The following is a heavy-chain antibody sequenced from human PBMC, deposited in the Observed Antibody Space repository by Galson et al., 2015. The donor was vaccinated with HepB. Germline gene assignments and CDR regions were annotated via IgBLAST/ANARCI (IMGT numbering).Heavy chain of an antibody. CDR1: GFTFSNCG. CDR3: ARDVDGHDY. CDR2: ISYDGINK. D-gene: IGHD5-12*01. V-gene: IGHV3-33*01. J-gene: IGHJ4*02. Sequence: SLRLSCAASGFTFSNCGMHWVRQAPGRGLEWLAVISYDGINKNYADSVKGRFTISRDNFKNTLYLQMNSLRAEDTAVYYCARDVDGHDYWGQGTLVIVSS.